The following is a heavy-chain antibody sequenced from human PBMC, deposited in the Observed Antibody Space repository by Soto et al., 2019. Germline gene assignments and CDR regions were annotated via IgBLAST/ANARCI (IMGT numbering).Heavy chain of an antibody. V-gene: IGHV3-21*01. CDR1: GFTFSSYS. CDR3: ARQTGTTIDY. D-gene: IGHD1-1*01. CDR2: ISSSSSYI. J-gene: IGHJ4*02. Sequence: GGSLRLSCAASGFTFSSYSMNWVRQAPGKGLEWVSSISSSSSYIYYADSVKGQFTISRDNAKNSLYLQMNSLRAEDTAVYYCARQTGTTIDYWGQGTLVTVSS.